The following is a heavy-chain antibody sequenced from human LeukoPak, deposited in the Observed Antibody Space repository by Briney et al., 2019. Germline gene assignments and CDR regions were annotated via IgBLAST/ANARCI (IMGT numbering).Heavy chain of an antibody. J-gene: IGHJ3*02. CDR2: ISGSGGST. D-gene: IGHD3-10*01. CDR1: GFTLSSYA. V-gene: IGHV3-23*01. CDR3: AKGSYLWVLNDAFDI. Sequence: PGGSLRLSCAASGFTLSSYAMSWVRQAPGKGLEWVSAISGSGGSTYYADSVKGRFTISRDNSKNTLYLQMNSLRAEDTAVYYCAKGSYLWVLNDAFDIWGQGTMVTVSS.